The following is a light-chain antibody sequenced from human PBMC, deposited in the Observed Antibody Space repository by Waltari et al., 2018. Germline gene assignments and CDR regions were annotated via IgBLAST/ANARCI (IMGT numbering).Light chain of an antibody. CDR3: QQSYTKPQT. J-gene: IGKJ1*01. Sequence: DIEMTQSPSYLSASVGDRVTITCRASESVSRYLNWYSQKAGEAPNLVIYSTSTLHTGVPSRFSGSGSGTDFTLTINNLQPEDFATYYCQQSYTKPQTFGQGTKVEV. V-gene: IGKV1-39*01. CDR1: ESVSRY. CDR2: STS.